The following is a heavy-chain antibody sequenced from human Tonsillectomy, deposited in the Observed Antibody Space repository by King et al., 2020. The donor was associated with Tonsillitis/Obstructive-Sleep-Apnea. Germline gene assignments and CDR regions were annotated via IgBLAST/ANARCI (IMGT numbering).Heavy chain of an antibody. CDR1: GGSFSGYY. CDR3: AREMSGYGLDAFDI. Sequence: VQLQQWGAGLLKPSETLSLTCAVYGGSFSGYYWSWIRQPPGKGLEWIGEINHSGSSNYNPYLKSRVTISVDTSHNQFSLKLSSVTAADTAVYYCAREMSGYGLDAFDICGHGALVTVSS. D-gene: IGHD5-12*01. J-gene: IGHJ3*02. CDR2: INHSGSS. V-gene: IGHV4-34*01.